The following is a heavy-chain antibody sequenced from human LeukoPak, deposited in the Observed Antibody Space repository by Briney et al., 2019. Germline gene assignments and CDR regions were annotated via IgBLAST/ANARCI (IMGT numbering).Heavy chain of an antibody. CDR1: GYTFTSYG. CDR3: ARDNLLRYFDWELYYGMDV. J-gene: IGHJ6*04. D-gene: IGHD3-9*01. CDR2: TSAYNGNT. Sequence: ASVKVSCKASGYTFTSYGISWVRQAPGQGLEWMGWTSAYNGNTNYAQKLQGRVTMTTDTSTSTAYMELRSLRSDDTAVYYCARDNLLRYFDWELYYGMDVWGKGTTVTVSS. V-gene: IGHV1-18*04.